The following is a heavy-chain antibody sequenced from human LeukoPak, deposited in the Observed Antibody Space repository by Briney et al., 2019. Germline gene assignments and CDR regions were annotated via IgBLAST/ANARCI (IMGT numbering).Heavy chain of an antibody. CDR3: ARDFSWRQCDY. J-gene: IGHJ4*02. CDR1: GFTTGFTFSTSY. CDR2: IGPDGSGP. Sequence: PGGSLRLSCATSGFTTGFTFSTSYMPWLRQAPGMGLELVAEIGPDGSGPVYVDSVKGRFTISRDNAKNALYLQMNSLRVEESAFYYGARDFSWRQCDYWGGGTLVTVSS. V-gene: IGHV3-7*01.